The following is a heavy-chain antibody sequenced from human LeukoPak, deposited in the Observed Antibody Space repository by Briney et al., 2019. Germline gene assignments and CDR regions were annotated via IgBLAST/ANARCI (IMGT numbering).Heavy chain of an antibody. J-gene: IGHJ3*02. D-gene: IGHD3-9*01. CDR2: ISAYNGNT. CDR3: ARDPPYYDILTGYYAAAAFDI. CDR1: GYTFTSYG. Sequence: GASVKVSCKASGYTFTSYGISWVRQAPGQGLDWMGWISAYNGNTNYAQKLQGRVTMTTDTSTSTAYMELRSLRSDDTAVYYCARDPPYYDILTGYYAAAAFDIWGQGTMVTVSS. V-gene: IGHV1-18*01.